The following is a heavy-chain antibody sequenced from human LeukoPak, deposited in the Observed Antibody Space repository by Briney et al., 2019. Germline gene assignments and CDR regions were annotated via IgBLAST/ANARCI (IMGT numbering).Heavy chain of an antibody. D-gene: IGHD3-16*02. CDR1: GGTFSSYA. CDR2: IIPIFGTA. V-gene: IGHV1-69*05. CDR3: ARPRIARPSHYCFDY. Sequence: SVKVSCKASGGTFSSYAISWVRQAPGQGLEWMGRIIPIFGTANYAQKFQGRVTITTDESTTTAYMELSSLRSEDTAVYYCARPRIARPSHYCFDYWGQGTLVTVSS. J-gene: IGHJ4*02.